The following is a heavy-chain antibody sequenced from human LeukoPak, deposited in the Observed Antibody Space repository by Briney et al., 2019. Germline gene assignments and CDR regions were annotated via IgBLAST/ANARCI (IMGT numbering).Heavy chain of an antibody. CDR3: AKGLGWQLPGY. CDR2: ADSSGAT. V-gene: IGHV3-23*01. D-gene: IGHD2-15*01. Sequence: GGSLRLSCAASGFTFSSYAMSWVRQAPGKGLEWVSGADSSGATYYADSVKGRSTISRDNSKNTLYLQMNSLRVEDTALYYCAKGLGWQLPGYWGQGTLVTVSS. J-gene: IGHJ4*02. CDR1: GFTFSSYA.